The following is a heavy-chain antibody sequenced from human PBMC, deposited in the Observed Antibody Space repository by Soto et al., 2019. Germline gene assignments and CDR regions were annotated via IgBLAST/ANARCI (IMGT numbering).Heavy chain of an antibody. V-gene: IGHV4-39*01. J-gene: IGHJ4*02. CDR1: GDSISSRSYY. CDR2: IYYSGST. Sequence: SETLSLTCTVTGDSISSRSYYWGWIRQPPGKGLEWIGSIYYSGSTYNNPSLRSRVSMSIDTSKDQFSLKLKSVTAADTALYFCARQRTSVVTRAYFDVWGPGSLVTV. D-gene: IGHD2-21*02. CDR3: ARQRTSVVTRAYFDV.